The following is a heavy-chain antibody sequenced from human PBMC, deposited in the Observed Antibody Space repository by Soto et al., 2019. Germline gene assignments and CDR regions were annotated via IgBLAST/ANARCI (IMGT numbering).Heavy chain of an antibody. J-gene: IGHJ4*02. CDR2: INTYNGRT. CDR3: AKSPRGEMATD. CDR1: GYTFINYH. V-gene: IGHV1-18*01. D-gene: IGHD5-12*01. Sequence: QVQLVQSGGEVKKPGASVTVSCKASGYTFINYHITWVRQAPGQGLEWMAWINTYNGRTDYAQRFPGRVTMTRGTSTSTAYMELSNLGSDGTAVYFCAKSPRGEMATDWGQGTLVTVSS.